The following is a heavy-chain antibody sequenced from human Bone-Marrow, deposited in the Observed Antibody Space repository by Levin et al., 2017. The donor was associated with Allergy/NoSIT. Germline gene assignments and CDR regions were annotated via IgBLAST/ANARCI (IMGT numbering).Heavy chain of an antibody. V-gene: IGHV1-3*01. CDR1: GYTFTSYA. CDR2: INAGNGNT. Sequence: EASVKVSCKASGYTFTSYAMHWVRQAPGQRLEWMGWINAGNGNTKYSQKFQGRVTITRDTSASTAYMELSSLRSEDTAVYYCARSPKLTMIFVRNWFDPWGQGTLVTVSS. CDR3: ARSPKLTMIFVRNWFDP. J-gene: IGHJ5*02. D-gene: IGHD3/OR15-3a*01.